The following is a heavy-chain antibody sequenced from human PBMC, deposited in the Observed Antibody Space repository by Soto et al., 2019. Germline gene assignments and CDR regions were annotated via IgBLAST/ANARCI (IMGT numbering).Heavy chain of an antibody. J-gene: IGHJ4*02. CDR3: ARHGYSYGGGYFDY. V-gene: IGHV3-66*04. CDR2: IYSGGSA. CDR1: GFTVSSNY. D-gene: IGHD5-18*01. Sequence: EVQLVESGGGLVQPGGSLRLSCAASGFTVSSNYMSWVRQAPGQGLEWVSVIYSGGSAYYADSVKGRFTITRDNSKNTLYLQMNSLRADDTAVYYCARHGYSYGGGYFDYWGQGTLVTVSS.